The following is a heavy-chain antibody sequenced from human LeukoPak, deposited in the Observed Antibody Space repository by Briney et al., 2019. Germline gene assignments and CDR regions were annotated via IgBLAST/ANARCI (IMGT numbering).Heavy chain of an antibody. CDR2: ISSTGGTT. V-gene: IGHV3-23*01. CDR3: AREMGFGELLFDY. Sequence: GGSLRLSCAASGITFSSYGMSWVRQAPGKGLEWVSSISSTGGTTYYADSVKGRFTISRDNAKNSLYLQMNSLRAEDTAVYYCAREMGFGELLFDYWGQGTLVTVSS. J-gene: IGHJ4*02. CDR1: GITFSSYG. D-gene: IGHD3-10*01.